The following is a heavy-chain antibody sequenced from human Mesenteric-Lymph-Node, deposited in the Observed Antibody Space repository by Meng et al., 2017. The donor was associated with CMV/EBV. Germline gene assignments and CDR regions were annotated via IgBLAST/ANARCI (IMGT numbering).Heavy chain of an antibody. D-gene: IGHD1-26*01. J-gene: IGHJ5*02. CDR2: IYYSGST. CDR3: ARDVGVGAPGWWFDA. CDR1: GGSVSSGIHY. V-gene: IGHV4-61*01. Sequence: GSLRLSCTVSGGSVSSGIHYWSWIRQPPGKGREWIGYIYYSGSTNYNPSLKSRVTISVDTSKNQFSLKLSSVTAADTAVYYCARDVGVGAPGWWFDAWGQGTLVTVSS.